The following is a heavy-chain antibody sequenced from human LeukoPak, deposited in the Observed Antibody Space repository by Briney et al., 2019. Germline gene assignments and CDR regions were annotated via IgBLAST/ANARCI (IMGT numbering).Heavy chain of an antibody. V-gene: IGHV1-46*03. D-gene: IGHD2-21*01. Sequence: ASVKVSCKASGYTFTGDYMHWVRQAPGQGLEWMGIINPSGGSASYAQKFQGRVTMTRDTSTSTVYMELSSLRAEDTAVYYCARVDCGGDCYSSVGFDYWGQGTLVTVSS. CDR3: ARVDCGGDCYSSVGFDY. CDR2: INPSGGSA. CDR1: GYTFTGDY. J-gene: IGHJ4*02.